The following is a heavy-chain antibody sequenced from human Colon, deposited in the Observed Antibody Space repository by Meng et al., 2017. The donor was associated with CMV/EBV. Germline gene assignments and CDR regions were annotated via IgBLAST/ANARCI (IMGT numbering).Heavy chain of an antibody. D-gene: IGHD3-3*01. V-gene: IGHV1-2*02. CDR1: GYTFNGYF. CDR3: ATFGGDFDY. J-gene: IGHJ4*02. CDR2: INPVTGDT. Sequence: QVRLVPSGAEVKEPGASVKVSCKTSGYTFNGYFMHWVRQAPGQGLEWMGWINPVTGDTSYAQKFQVRVTMTRDTSISTAYMELSSLRSDDTAVYYCATFGGDFDYWGQGTLVTVSS.